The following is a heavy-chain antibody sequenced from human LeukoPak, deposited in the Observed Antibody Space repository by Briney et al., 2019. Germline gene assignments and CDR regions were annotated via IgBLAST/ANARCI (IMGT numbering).Heavy chain of an antibody. Sequence: GGSLRLSCAASGFTFSSYGMHWVRQAPGKGLEWVAFIRYDGSNKYYADSVKGRFTISRDNSKNTLYLQMNSLRAEDTAVYYCAKEPYYYDSSRRGSYYYMDVWGKGTTVTVSS. CDR2: IRYDGSNK. CDR3: AKEPYYYDSSRRGSYYYMDV. V-gene: IGHV3-30*02. J-gene: IGHJ6*03. CDR1: GFTFSSYG. D-gene: IGHD3-22*01.